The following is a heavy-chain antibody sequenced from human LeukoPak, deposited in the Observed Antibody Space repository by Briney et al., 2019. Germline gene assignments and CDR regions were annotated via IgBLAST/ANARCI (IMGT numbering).Heavy chain of an antibody. Sequence: GGSLRLSCAASGFSFDDYAMHWVCQAPGKGLEWVSLISGDGGRTFYADSVKGRFTISRDNSKNSLYLQMNSLRSEDTALYSCAKDIHDRGYPDYWGQGTLVTVSS. CDR2: ISGDGGRT. D-gene: IGHD3-22*01. V-gene: IGHV3-43*02. J-gene: IGHJ4*02. CDR1: GFSFDDYA. CDR3: AKDIHDRGYPDY.